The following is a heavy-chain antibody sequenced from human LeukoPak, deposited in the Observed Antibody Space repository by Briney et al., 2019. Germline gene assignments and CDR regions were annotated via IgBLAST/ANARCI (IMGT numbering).Heavy chain of an antibody. CDR1: GGSISSYY. CDR2: ISYSGGT. J-gene: IGHJ4*02. V-gene: IGHV4-59*01. Sequence: SETLSLTCTVSGGSISSYYWSWIRQPPGKGLEWIGYISYSGGTNYNPSLKSRVTISVDTSKNQFPLKLSSVTAADTAVYYCARSRDTSGYYYYFDYWGQGTLVAVSS. D-gene: IGHD3-22*01. CDR3: ARSRDTSGYYYYFDY.